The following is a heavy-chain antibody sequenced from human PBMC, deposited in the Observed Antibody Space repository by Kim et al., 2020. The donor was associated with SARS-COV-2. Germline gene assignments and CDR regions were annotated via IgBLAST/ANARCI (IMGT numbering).Heavy chain of an antibody. J-gene: IGHJ4*01. CDR1: GFTFTNYA. CDR2: ITYDGSRT. D-gene: IGHD1-26*01. CDR3: ARDAIVVATEHDSLFDS. V-gene: IGHV3-30-3*01. Sequence: GGSLRLSCAASGFTFTNYAMHWVRQAPGKELEWVAAITYDGSRTYYADSVQGRFTFSRDNSKNTLYLQMNSLRAEDTAVYYCARDAIVVATEHDSLFDS.